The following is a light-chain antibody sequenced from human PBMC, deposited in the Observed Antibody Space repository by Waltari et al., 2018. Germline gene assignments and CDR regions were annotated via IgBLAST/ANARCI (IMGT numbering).Light chain of an antibody. Sequence: EIVLTQSPATLSLSPGERATLSCRASQSVSRYLAWYQQKPGQAPRLLIYDASNRATSIPARFSGGGSGTDFTLTISSLEPEDFAVYYCQQRSNWPPITFGQGTRLEIK. CDR2: DAS. V-gene: IGKV3-11*01. CDR1: QSVSRY. J-gene: IGKJ5*01. CDR3: QQRSNWPPIT.